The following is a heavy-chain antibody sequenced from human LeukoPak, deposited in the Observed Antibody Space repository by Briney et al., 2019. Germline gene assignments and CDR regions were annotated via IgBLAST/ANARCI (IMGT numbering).Heavy chain of an antibody. V-gene: IGHV4-39*07. J-gene: IGHJ6*03. Sequence: PSETLSLTCSVSGGSIRSGDHHWAWVRQPPGKGLEFIGSLDESGRPYYNRPLKSRVSISGDTSGKQFSLNLTSVTAADTAVYFCARDLGGYPFFMDVWGRGATVIVSS. CDR1: GGSIRSGDHH. D-gene: IGHD2-15*01. CDR2: LDESGRP. CDR3: ARDLGGYPFFMDV.